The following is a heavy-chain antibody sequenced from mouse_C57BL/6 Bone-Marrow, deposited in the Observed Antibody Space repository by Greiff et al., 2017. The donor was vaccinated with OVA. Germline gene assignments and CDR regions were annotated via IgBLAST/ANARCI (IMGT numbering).Heavy chain of an antibody. J-gene: IGHJ2*01. CDR1: GFTFTDYY. V-gene: IGHV7-3*01. Sequence: EVQGVESGGGLVQPGGSLSLSCAASGFTFTDYYMSWVRQPPGKALEWLGFIRNKANGYTSEYSASVKGRFTISRDNSQSILYLQMNALRAEDSATYYCARSPYGYCFDDWGKGTTLTVSS. D-gene: IGHD2-2*01. CDR2: IRNKANGYTS. CDR3: ARSPYGYCFDD.